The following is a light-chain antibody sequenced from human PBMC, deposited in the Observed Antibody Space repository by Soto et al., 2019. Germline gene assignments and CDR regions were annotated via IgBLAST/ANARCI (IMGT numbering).Light chain of an antibody. CDR2: GVT. CDR3: SSYTSGSSHYV. CDR1: SSDVGAYYS. Sequence: QSALTQPASVSGSPGQSITISCTGTSSDVGAYYSVSWYQHHPGKAPKLIIYGVTNRPSGVSNRFSGSKSGNTASLTISGLQAEDEADYRCSSYTSGSSHYVFGTVTKLTVL. V-gene: IGLV2-14*01. J-gene: IGLJ1*01.